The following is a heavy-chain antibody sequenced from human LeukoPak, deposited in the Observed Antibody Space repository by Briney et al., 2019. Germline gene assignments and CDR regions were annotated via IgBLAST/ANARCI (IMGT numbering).Heavy chain of an antibody. Sequence: ASVKVSCKTSGGTFSSYSISWVRQAPGQGLEWMGGIIPISGTIKYAQKFQGRVKMTADRSTSTAYMALSSLRSEDTAVYYCATYRSTWNLRFEYFQYWGQGTPVTVSS. D-gene: IGHD6-13*01. CDR3: ATYRSTWNLRFEYFQY. CDR2: IIPISGTI. CDR1: GGTFSSYS. V-gene: IGHV1-69*06. J-gene: IGHJ1*01.